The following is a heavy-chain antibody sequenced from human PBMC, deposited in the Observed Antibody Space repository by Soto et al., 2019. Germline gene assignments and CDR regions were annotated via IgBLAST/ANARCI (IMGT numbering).Heavy chain of an antibody. CDR2: ISGDGNTK. D-gene: IGHD3-16*01. V-gene: IGHV3-30-3*01. J-gene: IGHJ4*02. Sequence: QVHLVESGGGVVQPGRSLRLSCTASGYNFNRHSIHWVRQAPGKGLEWVAVISGDGNTKFYADSVKGRFTISRDNSENTLYLHMNSLGPEDTALYYCATKMITLKTLLDYWGQGTLVPVSS. CDR3: ATKMITLKTLLDY. CDR1: GYNFNRHS.